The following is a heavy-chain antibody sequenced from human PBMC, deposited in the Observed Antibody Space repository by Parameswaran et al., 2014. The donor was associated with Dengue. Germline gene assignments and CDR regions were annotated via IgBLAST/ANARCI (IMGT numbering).Heavy chain of an antibody. Sequence: SWVRQAPGQGLEWMGWISAYNGNTNYAQKLQGRVTMTTDTSTSTAYMELRSLRSDDTAVYYCAGGLWFGESYYYYYYMDVWGKGTTVTVSS. J-gene: IGHJ6*03. D-gene: IGHD3-10*01. CDR3: AGGLWFGESYYYYYYMDV. V-gene: IGHV1-18*01. CDR2: ISAYNGNT.